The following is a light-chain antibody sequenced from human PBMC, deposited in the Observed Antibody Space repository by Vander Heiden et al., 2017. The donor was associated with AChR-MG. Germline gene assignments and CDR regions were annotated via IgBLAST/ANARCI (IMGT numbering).Light chain of an antibody. Sequence: VAVTQFPLSLPVTLGQPASISCGSAQSLVHSDGYTYLNWFQQRPGQSPRRLIYLVSNRDSGVPDRFSGSGSGTNFTLRISRVEAEDAAIYYCLGEKDWPAYTFGQGTKLEIK. V-gene: IGKV2-30*02. CDR1: QSLVHSDGYTY. J-gene: IGKJ2*01. CDR3: LGEKDWPAYT. CDR2: LVS.